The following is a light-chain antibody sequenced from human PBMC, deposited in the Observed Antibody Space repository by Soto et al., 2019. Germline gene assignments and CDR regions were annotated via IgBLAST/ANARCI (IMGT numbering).Light chain of an antibody. CDR2: DDS. J-gene: IGLJ1*01. CDR3: SSYTDSSNSV. Sequence: SYELTQPPSVSVAPGQTARITCGGNNIGSKSVHWYQQKPGQAPVLVVYDDSDRPSGIPERFSGSNSGNTASLTISGLQAEDEADYYCSSYTDSSNSVFGTGTKLTVL. CDR1: NIGSKS. V-gene: IGLV3-21*02.